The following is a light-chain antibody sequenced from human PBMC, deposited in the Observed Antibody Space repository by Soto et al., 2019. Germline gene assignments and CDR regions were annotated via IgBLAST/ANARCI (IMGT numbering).Light chain of an antibody. Sequence: VLTQPPSASGTPGQRVAISCSGSSSNIGTYTVSWYQQLPGTAPKLLIYSDNHRPSGVPDRFSGSKSGTSASLAISGLRSEDEADYYCTSWDDNLSGRVFGGGTQLTVL. CDR3: TSWDDNLSGRV. CDR2: SDN. V-gene: IGLV1-44*01. J-gene: IGLJ3*02. CDR1: SSNIGTYT.